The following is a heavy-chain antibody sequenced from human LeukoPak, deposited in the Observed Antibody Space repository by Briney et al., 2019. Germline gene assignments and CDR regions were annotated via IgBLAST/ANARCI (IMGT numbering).Heavy chain of an antibody. Sequence: SETLSLTCSVTGVSISTSYWSWIRQPPGKGLEWIGWVHYTGTAKYNPSLKSRVTISVDTSKNQFSLSLTSMTAADTAVYYCARDLGDGYSSGYFGYWGQGTLVTVSS. CDR1: GVSISTSY. CDR2: VHYTGTA. J-gene: IGHJ4*02. CDR3: ARDLGDGYSSGYFGY. D-gene: IGHD5-24*01. V-gene: IGHV4-59*08.